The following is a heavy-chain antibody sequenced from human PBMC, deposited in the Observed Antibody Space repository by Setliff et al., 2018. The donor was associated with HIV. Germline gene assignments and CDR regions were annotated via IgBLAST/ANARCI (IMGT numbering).Heavy chain of an antibody. CDR1: GFTFSGYW. J-gene: IGHJ4*02. CDR2: INSDGSST. Sequence: PGGSLRLSCAASGFTFSGYWMHWVRQAPGKGLVWVSRINSDGSSTTYADSVKGRFTISRDNAKNTLYLQMNSLRAEDTAVYYCARGGSNSWSPFDYWGQGTLVTV. V-gene: IGHV3-74*01. CDR3: ARGGSNSWSPFDY. D-gene: IGHD6-13*01.